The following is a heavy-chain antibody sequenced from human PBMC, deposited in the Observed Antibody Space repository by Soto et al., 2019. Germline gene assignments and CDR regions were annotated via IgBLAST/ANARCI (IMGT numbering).Heavy chain of an antibody. Sequence: GSLRLSCAASGFTFSSYWMSWVRQAPGKGLEWVANIKQDGSEKYYVDSVKGRFTISRDNAKNSLYLQMNSLRAEDTAVYYCARRGQYSSPHYYMDVWGKGTTVTVSS. CDR2: IKQDGSEK. V-gene: IGHV3-7*01. J-gene: IGHJ6*03. CDR1: GFTFSSYW. D-gene: IGHD6-6*01. CDR3: ARRGQYSSPHYYMDV.